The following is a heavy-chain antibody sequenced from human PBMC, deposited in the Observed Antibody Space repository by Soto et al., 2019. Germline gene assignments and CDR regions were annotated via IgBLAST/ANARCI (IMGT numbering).Heavy chain of an antibody. V-gene: IGHV4-59*01. CDR3: ARVVYSYGRYYFDY. D-gene: IGHD5-18*01. CDR1: GGSISSYY. CDR2: IYYSGST. Sequence: QVQLQESGPGLVKPSETLSLTCTVSGGSISSYYWSWIRQPPGKGLEWIGYIYYSGSTNYNPSLKSRVTISVDTSKSQFSLKLSSVTAADTAVYYCARVVYSYGRYYFDYWGQGTLVTVSS. J-gene: IGHJ4*02.